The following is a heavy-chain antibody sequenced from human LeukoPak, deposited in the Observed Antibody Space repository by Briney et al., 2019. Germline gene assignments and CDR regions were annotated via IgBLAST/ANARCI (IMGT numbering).Heavy chain of an antibody. Sequence: PSETLSLTCTVSGYSISSGYYWGWIRQPPGKGLEWIGSIYHSGSTYYNPSLKSRVTISVDTSKNQFSLKLSSVTAADTAVYYCASQSELWSLDYWGQGTLVTVSS. CDR2: IYHSGST. CDR3: ASQSELWSLDY. J-gene: IGHJ4*02. D-gene: IGHD3-10*01. V-gene: IGHV4-38-2*02. CDR1: GYSISSGYY.